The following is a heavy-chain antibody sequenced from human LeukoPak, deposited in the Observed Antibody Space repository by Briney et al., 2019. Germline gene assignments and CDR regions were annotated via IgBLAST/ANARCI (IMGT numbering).Heavy chain of an antibody. CDR1: GFTFSSYG. D-gene: IGHD6-13*01. J-gene: IGHJ4*02. CDR3: AKDGRIAARIDY. V-gene: IGHV3-30*18. Sequence: PGGSLRLSCAASGFTFSSYGMHWVRQAPGKGLEWVAVISYDGSNKYYADSVKGRFTISRDNSKNTLYLQMNSLRAEDTAVYYCAKDGRIAARIDYWGQGTLVTVSS. CDR2: ISYDGSNK.